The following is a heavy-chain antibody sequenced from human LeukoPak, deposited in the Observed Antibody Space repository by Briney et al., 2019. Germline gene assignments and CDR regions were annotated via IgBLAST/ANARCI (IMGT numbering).Heavy chain of an antibody. J-gene: IGHJ4*02. CDR1: GYTLTELS. CDR3: ATDQGRGAAAGLFDY. Sequence: ASVKVSCKVSGYTLTELSMHWVRQAPGKGLEWMGGFDPEDGETTYAQKFQGRVTMTEDTSTDTAYMELSSLRSKDTAVYYCATDQGRGAAAGLFDYWGQGTLVTVSS. CDR2: FDPEDGET. V-gene: IGHV1-24*01. D-gene: IGHD6-13*01.